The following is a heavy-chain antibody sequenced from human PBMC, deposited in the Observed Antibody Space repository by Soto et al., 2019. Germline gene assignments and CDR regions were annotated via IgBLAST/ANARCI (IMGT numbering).Heavy chain of an antibody. CDR3: ARRWGSAFDI. CDR1: GGSISSYY. D-gene: IGHD3-16*01. CDR2: IYYSGST. Sequence: SETLSLTCTVSGGSISSYYWSWIRQPPGKGLEWTGYIYYSGSTNYNPSLKSRVTISVDTSKNQFSLKLSSVTAADTAVYYCARRWGSAFDIWGQGTMVTVSS. J-gene: IGHJ3*02. V-gene: IGHV4-59*08.